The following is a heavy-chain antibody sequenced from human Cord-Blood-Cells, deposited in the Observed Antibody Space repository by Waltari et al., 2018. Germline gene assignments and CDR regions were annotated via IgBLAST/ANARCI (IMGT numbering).Heavy chain of an antibody. CDR3: ARASSSWYYFDY. Sequence: QLQLQESGPGLVKPSETLSLTCTVSGGSISSSSYYWGWIRQPPGKGLEWSGSIYYSGSTYYNPSLKSRVTISVDTSKNQFSLKLSSVTAADTAVYYCARASSSWYYFDYWGQGTLVTVSS. CDR1: GGSISSSSYY. CDR2: IYYSGST. J-gene: IGHJ4*02. V-gene: IGHV4-39*01. D-gene: IGHD6-13*01.